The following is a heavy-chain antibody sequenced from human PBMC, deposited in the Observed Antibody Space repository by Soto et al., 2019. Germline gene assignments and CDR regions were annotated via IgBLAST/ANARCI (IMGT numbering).Heavy chain of an antibody. CDR3: AKDRYSSSSWWFDP. CDR1: GFTFSSYG. J-gene: IGHJ5*02. V-gene: IGHV3-30*18. Sequence: HPGGSLRLSCAASGFTFSSYGMHWVRQAPGKGLEWVAVISYDGSNKYYADSVKGRFTISRDNSKNTLYLQMNSLRAEDTAVYYCAKDRYSSSSWWFDPWGQGTLVTVSS. D-gene: IGHD6-6*01. CDR2: ISYDGSNK.